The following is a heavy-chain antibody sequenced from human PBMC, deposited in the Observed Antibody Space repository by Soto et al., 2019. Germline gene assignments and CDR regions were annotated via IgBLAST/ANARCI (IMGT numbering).Heavy chain of an antibody. Sequence: EVQLVESGGGLVQPGGSLRLSCAASGFTFSGYYMDWVRQAPGKGLEWIGRSRNKDNSYYTDYAASVKGRFIISRDESRNSLYLQMNSLKTEDTAVYYCARDSGSYRRGLDYWGQGTLVTVSS. CDR3: ARDSGSYRRGLDY. V-gene: IGHV3-72*01. CDR2: SRNKDNSYYT. CDR1: GFTFSGYY. J-gene: IGHJ4*02. D-gene: IGHD1-26*01.